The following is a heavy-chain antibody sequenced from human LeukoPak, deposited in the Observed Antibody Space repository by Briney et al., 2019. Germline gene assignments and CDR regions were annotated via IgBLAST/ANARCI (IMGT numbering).Heavy chain of an antibody. CDR2: IRWNSGSI. CDR1: GFTFDDFA. V-gene: IGHV3-9*01. J-gene: IGHJ4*02. D-gene: IGHD2-15*01. Sequence: GRSLRLSCAASGFTFDDFAMHWVRHAPGKGLEWVSTIRWNSGSIVYADSVKGRFTITRDNAKNSLYLQMNSLRPEDTALYYCAKDLRPYCSGGSCFSPFDYWGQGTLVTVSS. CDR3: AKDLRPYCSGGSCFSPFDY.